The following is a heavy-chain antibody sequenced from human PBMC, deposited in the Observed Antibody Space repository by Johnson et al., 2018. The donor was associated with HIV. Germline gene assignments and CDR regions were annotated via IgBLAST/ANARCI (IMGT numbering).Heavy chain of an antibody. Sequence: VQLVESGGGLVQPGGSLRLSCAASGFTFSSYWMGWVRQAPGKGLEWVANIKQDGSEKYYVDSLKGRFTISRDNAKNSLYLQMNSLRAEDTAVYYCATFGGGSFHAFDIWGQGTIVTVSS. J-gene: IGHJ3*02. CDR1: GFTFSSYW. V-gene: IGHV3-7*05. CDR2: IKQDGSEK. D-gene: IGHD1-26*01. CDR3: ATFGGGSFHAFDI.